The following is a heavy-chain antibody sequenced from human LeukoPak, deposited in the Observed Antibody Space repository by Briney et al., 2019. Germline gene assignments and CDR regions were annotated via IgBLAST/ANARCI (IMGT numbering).Heavy chain of an antibody. Sequence: ASVKVSCKASGYTFTGYYMHWVRQAPGQGLEWMGWINPNSGGTNYAQKFQGRVTMTRDTSISTAYMELSRLRSDDTAVYYCARVGGIAAAGGFDYWGQGTLVTVSS. CDR1: GYTFTGYY. V-gene: IGHV1-2*02. CDR3: ARVGGIAAAGGFDY. D-gene: IGHD6-13*01. CDR2: INPNSGGT. J-gene: IGHJ4*02.